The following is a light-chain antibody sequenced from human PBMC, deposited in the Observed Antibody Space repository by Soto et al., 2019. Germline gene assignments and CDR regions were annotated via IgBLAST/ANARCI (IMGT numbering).Light chain of an antibody. CDR1: QSISSNY. CDR2: GAS. V-gene: IGKV3-20*01. CDR3: QQYAVSPWT. Sequence: EIVLTQSPGTLSLSPGERATLSCRASQSISSNYLAWYQQKPGQAPRLLIYGASNRATGIPDRFSGSESGTDFNLTISRLEPEDFAEYFCQQYAVSPWTFGQGNKVEIK. J-gene: IGKJ1*01.